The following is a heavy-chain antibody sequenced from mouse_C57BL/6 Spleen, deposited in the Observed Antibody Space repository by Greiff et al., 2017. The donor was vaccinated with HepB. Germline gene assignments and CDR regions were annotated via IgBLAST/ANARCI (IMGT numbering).Heavy chain of an antibody. D-gene: IGHD2-5*01. CDR1: GFTFSDYG. CDR2: ISSGSSTI. J-gene: IGHJ2*01. V-gene: IGHV5-17*01. CDR3: ASYYSNYFDY. Sequence: EVNLVESGGGLVKPGGSLKLSCAASGFTFSDYGMHWVRQAPEKGLEWVAYISSGSSTIYYADTVKGRFTISRDNAKNTLFLQMTSLRSEDTAMYYCASYYSNYFDYWGQGTTLTVSS.